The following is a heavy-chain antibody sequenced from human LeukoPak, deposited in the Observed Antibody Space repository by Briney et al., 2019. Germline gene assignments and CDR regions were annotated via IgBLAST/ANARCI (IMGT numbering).Heavy chain of an antibody. J-gene: IGHJ6*03. CDR2: INPNSGGT. V-gene: IGHV1-2*02. CDR3: ARDNFPESYGWLQPSYYYYYMDV. CDR1: GYTFTSYY. Sequence: ASVKVSCKASGYTFTSYYMHWVRQAPGQGLEWMGWINPNSGGTNYAQKFQGRVTMTRDTSISTAYMELSRLRSDDTAVYYCARDNFPESYGWLQPSYYYYYMDVWGKGTTVTVSS. D-gene: IGHD5-18*01.